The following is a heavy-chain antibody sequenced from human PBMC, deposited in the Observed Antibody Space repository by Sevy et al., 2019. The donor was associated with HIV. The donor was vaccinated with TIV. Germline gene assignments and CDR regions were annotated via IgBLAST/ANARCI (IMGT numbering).Heavy chain of an antibody. J-gene: IGHJ6*02. V-gene: IGHV3-73*01. Sequence: GGSLRLSCVASGFTFSGSAMHWVRQASGKGLEWVGRIRSKTYSYATAYAASVTGRFTISRDDSKNTTYLQMNSLKTEDTAVYYCTTSMIRGVIIGYYGMDVWGQGTTVTVSS. CDR3: TTSMIRGVIIGYYGMDV. CDR1: GFTFSGSA. CDR2: IRSKTYSYAT. D-gene: IGHD3-10*01.